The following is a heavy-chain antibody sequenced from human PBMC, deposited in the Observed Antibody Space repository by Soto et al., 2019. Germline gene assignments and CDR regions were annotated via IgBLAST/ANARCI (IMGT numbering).Heavy chain of an antibody. D-gene: IGHD3-22*01. CDR3: ARHDPYYYDSSENPLPFDY. CDR1: GGSISSGGYY. V-gene: IGHV4-39*01. J-gene: IGHJ4*02. CDR2: IYYSGST. Sequence: ASETLSLTCTVSGGSISSGGYYWSWIRQHPGKGLEWIGSIYYSGSTYYNPSLKSRVTISVDTSKNQFSLKLSSVTAADTAVYYCARHDPYYYDSSENPLPFDYWGQGTLVTVSS.